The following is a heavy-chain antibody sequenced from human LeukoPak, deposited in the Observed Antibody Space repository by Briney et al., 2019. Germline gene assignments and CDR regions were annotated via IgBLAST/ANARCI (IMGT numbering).Heavy chain of an antibody. CDR3: AKSAYYDASGYYREYYFDY. CDR2: ISGSGGST. CDR1: GFTFSNYA. J-gene: IGHJ4*02. D-gene: IGHD3-22*01. Sequence: GGSLRLSCAASGFTFSNYAMTWVRQAPGKGLEWVSSISGSGGSTHYADSVKGRFTISRDKTKNTLYLQMNSLRAEDTAVYYCAKSAYYDASGYYREYYFDYWGQGTLVTVSS. V-gene: IGHV3-23*01.